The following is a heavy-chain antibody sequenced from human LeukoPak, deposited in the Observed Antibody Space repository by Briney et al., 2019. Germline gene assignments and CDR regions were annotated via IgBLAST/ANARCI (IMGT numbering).Heavy chain of an antibody. CDR2: IYHSGST. CDR3: ARDGGRCSGGSCYGI. J-gene: IGHJ4*02. V-gene: IGHV4-30-2*01. CDR1: GGSISSYS. D-gene: IGHD2-15*01. Sequence: SETLSLTCTVSGGSISSYSWSWIRQPPGKGLEWIGYIYHSGSTYYNPSLKSRVTISVDRSKNQFSLKLSSVTAADTAVYYCARDGGRCSGGSCYGIWGQGTLVTVSS.